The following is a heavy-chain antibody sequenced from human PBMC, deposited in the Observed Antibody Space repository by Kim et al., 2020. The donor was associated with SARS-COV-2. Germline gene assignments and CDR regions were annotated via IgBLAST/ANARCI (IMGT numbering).Heavy chain of an antibody. J-gene: IGHJ5*02. CDR1: GASINSGDYY. CDR2: IYYSGTT. Sequence: SETLSLTCTASGASINSGDYYWAWIRQPPGKGLQWIGYIYYSGTTYYHPSLKSRVTISVDTSNNQFFLNLNSVTAADTAVYYCAAYYSVGSFRWFDPWGQGTMVTVSS. V-gene: IGHV4-30-4*01. CDR3: AAYYSVGSFRWFDP. D-gene: IGHD4-4*01.